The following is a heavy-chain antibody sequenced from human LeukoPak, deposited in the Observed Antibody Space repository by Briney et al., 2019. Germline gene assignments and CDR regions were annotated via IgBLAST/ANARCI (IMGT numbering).Heavy chain of an antibody. D-gene: IGHD7-27*01. Sequence: GGSLRLSCAASGFTFSSYSMNWVRQAPGKGLEWVSSISSSSYIYYADSVKGRFTISRDNAKNSLYLQMNSLRAEDTAVYYCARHYSITGGRLSGYWLDPWGQGTLVTVSS. CDR2: ISSSSYI. CDR3: ARHYSITGGRLSGYWLDP. CDR1: GFTFSSYS. V-gene: IGHV3-21*01. J-gene: IGHJ5*02.